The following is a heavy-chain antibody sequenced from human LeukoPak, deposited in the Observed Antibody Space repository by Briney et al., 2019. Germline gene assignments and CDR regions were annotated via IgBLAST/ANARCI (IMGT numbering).Heavy chain of an antibody. CDR1: GYTFTGYY. Sequence: ASVKVSCKASGYTFTGYYMHWVRQAPGQGLEWMGRINPNSGGTNYAQKFQGRVTMTRDTSISTAYMELSRLRSDDTAVYYCARVRVVTAGYDYWGQGTLVTVSS. CDR2: INPNSGGT. V-gene: IGHV1-2*06. J-gene: IGHJ4*02. CDR3: ARVRVVTAGYDY. D-gene: IGHD2-21*02.